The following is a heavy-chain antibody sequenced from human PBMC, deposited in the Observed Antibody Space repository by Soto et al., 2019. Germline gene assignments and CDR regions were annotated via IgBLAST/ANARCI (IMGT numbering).Heavy chain of an antibody. CDR3: AKGGDNWYFDY. D-gene: IGHD1-1*01. Sequence: PGGSLRLSCAASGFSFSNYPMNWVRQAPGKGLESVAVIMRSGGRAYYADSVQGRFTISRDDSKSTVFLQMNSLRADDTATYYCAKGGDNWYFDYRGQGTLVTVSS. J-gene: IGHJ4*02. V-gene: IGHV3-23*01. CDR1: GFSFSNYP. CDR2: IMRSGGRA.